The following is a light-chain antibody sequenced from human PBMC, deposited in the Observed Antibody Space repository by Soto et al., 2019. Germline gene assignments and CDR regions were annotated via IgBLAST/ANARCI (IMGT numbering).Light chain of an antibody. Sequence: QSALTQPASVSGSPGQSITISCTGTSSDVGGYNFVSWYQQHPGKVPKLLLYEVTSRPSGVSNRFSGSKSGHTASLTTSGLQAEDAADYYCKSYTPNSTLVSGTGPEITV. V-gene: IGLV2-14*03. CDR2: EVT. CDR3: KSYTPNSTLV. CDR1: SSDVGGYNF. J-gene: IGLJ1*01.